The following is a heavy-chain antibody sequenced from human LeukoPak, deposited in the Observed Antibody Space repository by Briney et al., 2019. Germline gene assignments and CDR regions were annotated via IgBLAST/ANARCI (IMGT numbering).Heavy chain of an antibody. Sequence: GGSLRLSCAASGFTFSSYAMSWVRQAPGKGLEWVSYISSSGSTIYYADSVKGRVTISRDNAKNSLYLQMNSLRAEDTAMYYCARLPGGVVIDAGLYWGQGTLVTVSS. D-gene: IGHD2-21*01. CDR3: ARLPGGVVIDAGLY. V-gene: IGHV3-48*01. CDR2: ISSSGSTI. CDR1: GFTFSSYA. J-gene: IGHJ4*02.